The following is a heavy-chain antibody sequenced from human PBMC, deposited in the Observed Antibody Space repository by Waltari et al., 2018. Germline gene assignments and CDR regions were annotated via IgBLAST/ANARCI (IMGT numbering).Heavy chain of an antibody. CDR2: IIPSFGTA. V-gene: IGHV1-69*01. D-gene: IGHD5-12*01. Sequence: KKPGSSVKVSCKASGGTFSSYAISWVRQAPGQGLEWMGGIIPSFGTANYAQKFQGRVTITADESTSTAYMELSSLRSEDTAVYYCARAYSGYDQYYYGMDVWGQGTTVTVSS. J-gene: IGHJ6*02. CDR3: ARAYSGYDQYYYGMDV. CDR1: GGTFSSYA.